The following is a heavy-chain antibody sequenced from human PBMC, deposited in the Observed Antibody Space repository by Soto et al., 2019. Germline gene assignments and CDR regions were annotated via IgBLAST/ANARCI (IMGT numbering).Heavy chain of an antibody. Sequence: SETLSLTCAVYGGSVNGYYWNWIRQPPGKGLEWIGEINHSGSTNYNPSLKSRVTISLDTSKNQFSLKLSSVTAADTAVYYCARGRLELLWFGESQRWFDPWGQGTLVTVSS. V-gene: IGHV4-34*01. CDR2: INHSGST. CDR1: GGSVNGYY. D-gene: IGHD3-10*01. CDR3: ARGRLELLWFGESQRWFDP. J-gene: IGHJ5*02.